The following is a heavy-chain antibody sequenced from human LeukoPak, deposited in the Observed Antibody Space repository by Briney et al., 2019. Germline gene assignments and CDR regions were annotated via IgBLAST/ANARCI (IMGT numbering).Heavy chain of an antibody. J-gene: IGHJ4*02. D-gene: IGHD4-23*01. CDR1: GYSFTSYW. CDR2: IDPRDSYT. V-gene: IGHV5-10-1*01. Sequence: GESLRISCKGSGYSFTSYWITWVRQMSGKGLEWMGRIDPRDSYTKYSPSFQGHVTISVDKSISTAYLQWSSLKASDTAMYYCARRRFDYGSNSLDYWGQGTLVTVSS. CDR3: ARRRFDYGSNSLDY.